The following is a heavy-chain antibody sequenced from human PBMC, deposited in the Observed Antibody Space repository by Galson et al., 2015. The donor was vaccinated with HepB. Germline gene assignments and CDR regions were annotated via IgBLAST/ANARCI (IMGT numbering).Heavy chain of an antibody. D-gene: IGHD3-10*01. J-gene: IGHJ3*02. CDR3: ARRVWFGELLGAFDI. V-gene: IGHV4-39*01. CDR2: IFYSGST. Sequence: EWIGSIFYSGSTYYNPSLKSRVTISVDTSKNQFSLKLSSVTAADTAVYYCARRVWFGELLGAFDIWGQGTMVTVSS.